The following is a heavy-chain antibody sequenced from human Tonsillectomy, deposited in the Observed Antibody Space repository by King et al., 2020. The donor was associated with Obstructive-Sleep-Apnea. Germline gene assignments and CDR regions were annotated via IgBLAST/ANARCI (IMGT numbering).Heavy chain of an antibody. V-gene: IGHV4-38-2*02. CDR1: GYSIGSGFY. J-gene: IGHJ4*02. D-gene: IGHD2-15*01. Sequence: QLQESGPGLVKPSETLSLTCTVSGYSIGSGFYWGWIRQPPGKGLEWIGSIYHSGSTYYNPSLKSRVTISVDTSKNQFSLKLSSVTAADTAVYYYASTLDIVVVVDTYYFDYWGQGTLVTVSS. CDR3: ASTLDIVVVVDTYYFDY. CDR2: IYHSGST.